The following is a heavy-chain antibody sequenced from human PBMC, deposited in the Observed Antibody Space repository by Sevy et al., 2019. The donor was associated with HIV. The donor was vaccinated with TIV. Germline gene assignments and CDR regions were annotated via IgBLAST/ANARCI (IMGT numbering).Heavy chain of an antibody. CDR2: INSDSGVT. V-gene: IGHV1-2*02. Sequence: AAVKVSCKASGYIFTDYYIHWVRQAPGQGLEWMAWINSDSGVTNYAQRFQGEVTVTRDPSLSTAYLELTNLKCNDTAIYYCARLTTQPTSDLYGLDVWGQGTTVTVSS. J-gene: IGHJ6*02. CDR1: GYIFTDYY. D-gene: IGHD4-17*01. CDR3: ARLTTQPTSDLYGLDV.